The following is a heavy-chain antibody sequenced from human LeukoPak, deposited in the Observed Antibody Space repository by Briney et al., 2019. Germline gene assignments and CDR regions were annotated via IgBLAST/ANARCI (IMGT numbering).Heavy chain of an antibody. V-gene: IGHV4-59*03. Sequence: PSETLSLTCAVSGGSTSSYYWSWIRQPPGRGLEWIGCLYHSGKTIYNPSLKSRVTISVDTSKNQFSLMLNSVTAADTATYYCARHQKDSYDSIFHAFEIWGQGTMATVSS. CDR3: ARHQKDSYDSIFHAFEI. D-gene: IGHD3-22*01. J-gene: IGHJ3*02. CDR1: GGSTSSYY. CDR2: LYHSGKT.